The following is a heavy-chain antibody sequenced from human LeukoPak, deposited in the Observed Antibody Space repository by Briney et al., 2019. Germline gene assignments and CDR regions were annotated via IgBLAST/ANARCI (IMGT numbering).Heavy chain of an antibody. Sequence: SETLSLTCTVSGGSISSYYWSWIRQPPGKGLEWIGYIYYSGSTNYNPSLKSRVTISVDTSKNQFSLKLSSVTAADTAVYYCAREDSSGWLDYWGQRTLVTVSS. CDR2: IYYSGST. V-gene: IGHV4-59*01. CDR1: GGSISSYY. D-gene: IGHD6-19*01. CDR3: AREDSSGWLDY. J-gene: IGHJ4*02.